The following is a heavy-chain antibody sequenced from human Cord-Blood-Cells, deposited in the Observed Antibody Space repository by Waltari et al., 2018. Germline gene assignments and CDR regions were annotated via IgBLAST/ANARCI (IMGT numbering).Heavy chain of an antibody. CDR3: ARERFEWAAAIFDY. J-gene: IGHJ4*02. Sequence: QVQLVQSGAEVKKPGASVKVSCTASGYTFTAYYMHWVRQAPGQGLECMGWINPNSGGTNYAQKFQGWVTMTRDTSISTAYMELSRLRSDDTAVYYCARERFEWAAAIFDYWGQGTLVTVSS. CDR1: GYTFTAYY. V-gene: IGHV1-2*04. CDR2: INPNSGGT. D-gene: IGHD6-13*01.